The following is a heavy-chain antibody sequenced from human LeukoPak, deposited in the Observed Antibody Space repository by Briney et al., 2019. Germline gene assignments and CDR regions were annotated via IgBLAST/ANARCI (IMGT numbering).Heavy chain of an antibody. D-gene: IGHD6-13*01. V-gene: IGHV1-18*01. CDR2: ISVYNGNT. J-gene: IGHJ4*02. CDR1: GYTFTSYG. CDR3: AANPRTYSSSWFPFDY. Sequence: ASVKVSCKASGYTFTSYGISWVRQAPGQGLEWMGWISVYNGNTNYAQKLQGRVTMTTDTSTSTAYMELRSLRSDDTAVYYCAANPRTYSSSWFPFDYWGQGTLVTVSS.